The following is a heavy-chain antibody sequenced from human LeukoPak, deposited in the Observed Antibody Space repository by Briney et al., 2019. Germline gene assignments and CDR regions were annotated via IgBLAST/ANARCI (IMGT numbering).Heavy chain of an antibody. Sequence: ASVKVSCKASGYTFTGYYMYWVRQAPGQGLEWMGRINPNSGGTNYAQKFQGRVTMTRDTSISTAYMELSRLRSDDTAVYYCARVKGYSSSWAFRYWGQGTLVTVSS. CDR2: INPNSGGT. J-gene: IGHJ4*02. CDR3: ARVKGYSSSWAFRY. D-gene: IGHD6-13*01. CDR1: GYTFTGYY. V-gene: IGHV1-2*06.